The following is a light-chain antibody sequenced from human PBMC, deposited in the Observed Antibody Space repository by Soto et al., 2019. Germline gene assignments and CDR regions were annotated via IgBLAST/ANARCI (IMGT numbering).Light chain of an antibody. CDR3: HHYNDWPPQQYT. Sequence: EIVMTQSPATLSVSPGESATLSCRASQSVSSNLAWYQQKLGQAPRLIIYGASTRDTGIPARFSGSGSGTEFTLTISLLQSEDFAVSYYHHYNDWPPQQYTFAQGTKLEIK. J-gene: IGKJ2*01. CDR2: GAS. CDR1: QSVSSN. V-gene: IGKV3-15*01.